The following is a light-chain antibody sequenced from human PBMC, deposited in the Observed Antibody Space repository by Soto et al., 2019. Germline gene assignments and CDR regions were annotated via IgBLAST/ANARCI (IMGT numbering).Light chain of an antibody. Sequence: LAESPSRLSLSHREVATHSCGASQSVSNYLAWYQEKPGQAPRLLIYDAFNRAAGIPARFSGSGSGTDCTLTISSLEPEDFAVYYCHHRSSSPITVGEGTRLEIK. J-gene: IGKJ5*01. CDR1: QSVSNY. CDR3: HHRSSSPIT. CDR2: DAF. V-gene: IGKV3-11*01.